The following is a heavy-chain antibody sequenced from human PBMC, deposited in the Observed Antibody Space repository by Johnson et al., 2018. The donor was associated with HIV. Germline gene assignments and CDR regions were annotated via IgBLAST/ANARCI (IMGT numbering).Heavy chain of an antibody. CDR2: ISSSGSTI. Sequence: VQLVESGGGLVKPGGSLRLSCAASGFTFSDYYMSWIRQAPGKGLEWVSYISSSGSTIYYADSVKGRFTISRDNAKNSLYLQMNSLRAVDTAVYYCEEGLNYYDRCGPDAFDIWGQGTMVTVSA. CDR3: EEGLNYYDRCGPDAFDI. CDR1: GFTFSDYY. V-gene: IGHV3-11*01. J-gene: IGHJ3*02. D-gene: IGHD3-22*01.